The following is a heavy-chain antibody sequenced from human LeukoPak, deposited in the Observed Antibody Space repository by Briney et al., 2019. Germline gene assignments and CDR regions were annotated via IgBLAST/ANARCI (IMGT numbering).Heavy chain of an antibody. CDR1: GFTFSSYW. CDR2: IKSDGSTT. Sequence: GGSLRLSCAASGFTFSSYWMHWVRQAPGKGLVWVSRIKSDGSTTTYADSVKGRFTISRDNAKNTLYLQMNSLRAEDTGVYYCARVVDTHFDYWGQGTLVTVSS. V-gene: IGHV3-74*01. CDR3: ARVVDTHFDY. J-gene: IGHJ4*02. D-gene: IGHD5-18*01.